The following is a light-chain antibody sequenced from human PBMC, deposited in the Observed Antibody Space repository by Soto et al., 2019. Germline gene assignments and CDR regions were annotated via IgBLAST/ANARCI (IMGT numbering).Light chain of an antibody. Sequence: IQMTQSPSSLSASVGDRVTITCRASQSISSYLNWYQQKPGKAPKLLIYAASSLQSGGPSRFSGSGSGTDSTLTISSLQPGDFATYYCQQSYSTPPDTFGQGTKLEIK. V-gene: IGKV1-39*01. J-gene: IGKJ2*01. CDR3: QQSYSTPPDT. CDR1: QSISSY. CDR2: AAS.